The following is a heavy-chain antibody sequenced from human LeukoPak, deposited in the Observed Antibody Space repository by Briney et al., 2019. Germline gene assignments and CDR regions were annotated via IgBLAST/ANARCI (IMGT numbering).Heavy chain of an antibody. CDR3: RRVRHYGGIFFDF. CDR2: IYSGGSK. Sequence: GGSLRLSCAASGFTVSSNYMGWVRQATGKGLEWVSVIYSGGSKYYPDSGKGRFTISRDNSKNTLYLQINSLRAEDPGSNYFRRVRHYGGIFFDFWGEGTLVTVSS. D-gene: IGHD4-23*01. V-gene: IGHV3-66*01. CDR1: GFTVSSNY. J-gene: IGHJ4*02.